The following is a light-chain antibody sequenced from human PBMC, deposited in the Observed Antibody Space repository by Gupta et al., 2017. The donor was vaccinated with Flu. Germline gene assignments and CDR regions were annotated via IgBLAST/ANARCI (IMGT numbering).Light chain of an antibody. Sequence: DIVMTQSPDSLAVSLGERATNNCKSSQSVLYSSNNKNYLAWYQQKPGQPPKLLIYWASTRESGVPDRFSGSGSGTDFTLTISSLQAEDVAVYYCQQYYSDLRSFGQGTKLEIK. V-gene: IGKV4-1*01. J-gene: IGKJ2*03. CDR3: QQYYSDLRS. CDR2: WAS. CDR1: QSVLYSSNNKNY.